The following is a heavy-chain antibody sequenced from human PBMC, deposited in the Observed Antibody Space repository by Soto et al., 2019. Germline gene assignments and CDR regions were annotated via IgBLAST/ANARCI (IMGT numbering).Heavy chain of an antibody. V-gene: IGHV4-34*01. Sequence: PSETLSLTCAVYGGSFSGYYWSWIRQPPGKGLEWIGEINHSGSTNYNPSLKSRVTISVDTSKNQFSLKLSSVTAADTAVYYCARGRGIVVVPAAMPGWFDPWGQGTLVTVSS. J-gene: IGHJ5*02. D-gene: IGHD2-2*01. CDR1: GGSFSGYY. CDR2: INHSGST. CDR3: ARGRGIVVVPAAMPGWFDP.